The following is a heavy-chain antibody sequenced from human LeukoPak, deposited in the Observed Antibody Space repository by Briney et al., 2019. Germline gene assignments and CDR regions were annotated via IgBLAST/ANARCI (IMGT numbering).Heavy chain of an antibody. V-gene: IGHV3-48*01. CDR2: ISSSSSTI. J-gene: IGHJ4*02. CDR3: ARDYCSSTSCYYDY. CDR1: GFTFSSYG. D-gene: IGHD2-2*01. Sequence: GGSLRLSCAASGFTFSSYGMHWVRQAPGKGLEWVSYISSSSSTIYYADSVKGRFTISRDNAKNSLYLQMNSLRAEDTAVYYCARDYCSSTSCYYDYWGQGTLVTVSS.